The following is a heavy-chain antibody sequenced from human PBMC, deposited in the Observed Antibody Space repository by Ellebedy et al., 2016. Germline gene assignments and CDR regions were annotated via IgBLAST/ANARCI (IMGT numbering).Heavy chain of an antibody. CDR3: AKRGLGSTHHFDY. Sequence: GESLKISXSASGFSFSSYWMHWVRQPPGKGLVWVSRINIAGSGTTYADSVKGRFTISKDNAKNTVYLQMNSLGVEDTAIYYCAKRGLGSTHHFDYWGQGALVTVSS. J-gene: IGHJ4*02. V-gene: IGHV3-74*03. CDR1: GFSFSSYW. CDR2: INIAGSGT. D-gene: IGHD3-22*01.